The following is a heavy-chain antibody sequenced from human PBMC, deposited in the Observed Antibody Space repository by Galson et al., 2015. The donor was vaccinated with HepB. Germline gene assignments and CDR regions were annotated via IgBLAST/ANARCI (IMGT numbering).Heavy chain of an antibody. Sequence: SLRLSCAASGFTFSSYAMHWVRQAPGKGLEWVAVISYDGSNKYYADSVKGRFTISRDNSKNTLNLQMNSLRAEDTAVYYCARVRLRYFDWSSPFDYWGQGTLVTVSS. D-gene: IGHD3-9*01. V-gene: IGHV3-30*04. J-gene: IGHJ4*02. CDR1: GFTFSSYA. CDR3: ARVRLRYFDWSSPFDY. CDR2: ISYDGSNK.